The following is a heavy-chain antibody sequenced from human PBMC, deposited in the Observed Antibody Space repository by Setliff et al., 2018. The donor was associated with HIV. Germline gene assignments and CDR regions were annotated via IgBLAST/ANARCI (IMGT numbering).Heavy chain of an antibody. CDR2: TSFDGGIK. J-gene: IGHJ4*02. Sequence: PGESLKISCAASGFTFSAFTMHWVRQAPGKGLEWVAVTSFDGGIKYYADSVKGRFTIYEDNSKNTLYLQMNNLRTEDTAIYYCVRDPTVPSPDYFDYWGQGTLVT. D-gene: IGHD4-4*01. CDR1: GFTFSAFT. CDR3: VRDPTVPSPDYFDY. V-gene: IGHV3-30*04.